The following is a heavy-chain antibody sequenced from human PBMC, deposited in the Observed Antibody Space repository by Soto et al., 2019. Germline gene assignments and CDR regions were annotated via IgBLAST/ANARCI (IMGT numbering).Heavy chain of an antibody. CDR1: GGSISSGNYY. CDR2: IYYSGNT. V-gene: IGHV4-31*03. J-gene: IGHJ3*02. Sequence: SETLSLTCTVSGGSISSGNYYWSWIRQHPRKGLEWLGYIYYSGNTYYNPSLKSRVTISLDTSKNQFSLRLSSVTAADTAVYYCARDWFYYGSGSYKAFDIWGRGTMVT. CDR3: ARDWFYYGSGSYKAFDI. D-gene: IGHD3-10*01.